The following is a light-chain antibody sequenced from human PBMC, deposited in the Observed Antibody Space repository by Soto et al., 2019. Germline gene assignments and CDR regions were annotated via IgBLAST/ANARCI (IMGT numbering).Light chain of an antibody. CDR3: QQYGSYPWA. CDR1: QSITRF. J-gene: IGKJ1*01. Sequence: TQSPAALSASVGERVTITCRASQSITRFLNWYQQKPGKAPRLLIYGASTMQTGVPSRFSGSGSGRDFTLTISSLEPEDFAVYYCQQYGSYPWAFGQGTKVDIK. V-gene: IGKV1-39*01. CDR2: GAS.